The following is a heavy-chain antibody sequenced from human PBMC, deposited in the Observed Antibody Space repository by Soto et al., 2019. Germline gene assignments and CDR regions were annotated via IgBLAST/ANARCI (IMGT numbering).Heavy chain of an antibody. J-gene: IGHJ6*02. CDR1: GGTFSSYA. D-gene: IGHD6-6*01. CDR3: ARVYSSSSYYYYGMDV. V-gene: IGHV1-18*01. CDR2: ISAYNGNT. Sequence: GASVKVSCKASGGTFSSYAISWVRQAPGQGLEWMGWISAYNGNTNYAQKLQGRVTMTTDTSTSTAYMELRSLRSDDTAVYYCARVYSSSSYYYYGMDVWGQGTTVTVSS.